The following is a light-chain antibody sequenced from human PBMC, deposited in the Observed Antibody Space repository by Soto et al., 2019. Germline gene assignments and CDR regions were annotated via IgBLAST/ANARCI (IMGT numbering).Light chain of an antibody. V-gene: IGKV3-20*01. Sequence: EIVLTQSPGTLSLSPGERATLSCRASQSSSGYDLAWYQQKPGQAPRLLIYAASTRATGIPDRFSGSGSGTDFTLTISRLEPEDFSVYYCQQYCNSLATFGGGTKVEIK. CDR1: QSSSGYD. CDR2: AAS. J-gene: IGKJ4*01. CDR3: QQYCNSLAT.